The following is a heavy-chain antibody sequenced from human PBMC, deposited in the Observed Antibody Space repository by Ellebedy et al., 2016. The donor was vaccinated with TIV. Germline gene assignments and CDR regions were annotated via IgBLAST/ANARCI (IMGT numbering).Heavy chain of an antibody. D-gene: IGHD3-10*01. V-gene: IGHV1-18*01. CDR3: ARDRPRSWDYYGSGSYFPFDY. CDR1: GYTFSTYG. Sequence: ASVKVSCKTSGYTFSTYGINWVRQARGQGLEWMGWISTYKGYTNYAQKFQGRVTMTTDTSTNTAYMELRSLRSDDTAVYYCARDRPRSWDYYGSGSYFPFDYWGQGTLVTVSS. CDR2: ISTYKGYT. J-gene: IGHJ4*02.